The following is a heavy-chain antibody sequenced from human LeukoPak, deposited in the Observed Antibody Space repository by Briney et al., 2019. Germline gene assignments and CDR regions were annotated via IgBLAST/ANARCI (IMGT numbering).Heavy chain of an antibody. D-gene: IGHD5-12*01. CDR2: IRSKANSYAT. J-gene: IGHJ4*02. Sequence: GGSLRLSCAAFGFTFSGSAMHWVRQASGKGLEWVGRIRSKANSYATAYAASVKGRFTISRDDSKNTAYLQMNSLKTEDTAVYYCTSPVLRGYSGYEIGYWGQGTLVTVSS. CDR3: TSPVLRGYSGYEIGY. V-gene: IGHV3-73*01. CDR1: GFTFSGSA.